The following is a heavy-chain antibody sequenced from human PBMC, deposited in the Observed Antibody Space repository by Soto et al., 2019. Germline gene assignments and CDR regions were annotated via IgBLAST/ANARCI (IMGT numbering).Heavy chain of an antibody. Sequence: VQLLESGGGLVQPGGSLSLSCEASGVTFSNYAMSWLRQAPGEGPEWVSTIGGGYDILYADSVKGRFTISRDDSRNTVYLQMDNLRVEDTAMYFCAEDSVSYNRIYDAFDIWGQGTVVTVSS. V-gene: IGHV3-23*01. CDR2: IGGGYDI. J-gene: IGHJ3*02. CDR1: GVTFSNYA. CDR3: AEDSVSYNRIYDAFDI. D-gene: IGHD1-26*01.